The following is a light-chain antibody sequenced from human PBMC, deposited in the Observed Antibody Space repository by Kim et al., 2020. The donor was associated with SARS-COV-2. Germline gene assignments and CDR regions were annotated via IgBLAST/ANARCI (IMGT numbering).Light chain of an antibody. CDR3: QQRSNSYT. CDR2: DAS. V-gene: IGKV3-11*01. Sequence: EIALTQSPATLSLSPGERATLSCRASQSVSSYLAWYQQKPGQAPRLLIYDASNRATGIPARFSGSGSGTDFTLTISSLEPEDFAVYYCQQRSNSYTVGQGTKLEI. CDR1: QSVSSY. J-gene: IGKJ2*01.